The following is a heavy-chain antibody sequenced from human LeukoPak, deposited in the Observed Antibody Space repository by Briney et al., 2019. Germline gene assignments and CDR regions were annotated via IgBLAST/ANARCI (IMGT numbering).Heavy chain of an antibody. D-gene: IGHD5-24*01. CDR2: INHSGST. CDR3: ARRRDGYRRRVLGFDY. V-gene: IGHV4-34*01. J-gene: IGHJ4*02. CDR1: GGSFSGYY. Sequence: SETLSLTCAVYGGSFSGYYWSWIRQPPGKGLEWIGEINHSGSTNYNLSLKSRVTISVDTSKNQFSLKLSSVTAADTAVYYCARRRDGYRRRVLGFDYWGQGTLVTVSS.